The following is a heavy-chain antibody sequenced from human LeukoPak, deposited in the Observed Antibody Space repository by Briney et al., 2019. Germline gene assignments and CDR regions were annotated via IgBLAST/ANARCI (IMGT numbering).Heavy chain of an antibody. V-gene: IGHV4-4*02. CDR1: GGSISSSDW. J-gene: IGHJ3*02. Sequence: PSGTLSLTCAVSGGSISSSDWWSWVRQPPGKGLEWIGEIYHSGSTNYNPSLKSRVTISVDKSKNQFSLNLSSVTAADTAVYYCARVGVGYYDSSGYYRPDAFDIWGQGTMVTVSS. CDR3: ARVGVGYYDSSGYYRPDAFDI. D-gene: IGHD3-22*01. CDR2: IYHSGST.